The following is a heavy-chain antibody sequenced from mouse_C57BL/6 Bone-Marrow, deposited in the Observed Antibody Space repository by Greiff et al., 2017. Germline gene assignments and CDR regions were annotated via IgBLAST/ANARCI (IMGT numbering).Heavy chain of an antibody. J-gene: IGHJ3*01. D-gene: IGHD1-1*01. Sequence: VQLQQSGPVLVKPGASVKMSCKASGYTFTDYYMNWVKQSHGKSLEWIGVINPYNGGTSYNQKFKGKATLTVDKSSSTAYMELNSLTSEDSAFYYCARRAYYYGSSYPFAYWGQGTLVTVSA. V-gene: IGHV1-19*01. CDR2: INPYNGGT. CDR3: ARRAYYYGSSYPFAY. CDR1: GYTFTDYY.